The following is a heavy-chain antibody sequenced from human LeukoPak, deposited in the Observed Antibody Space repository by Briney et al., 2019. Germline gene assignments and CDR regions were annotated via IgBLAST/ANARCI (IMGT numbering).Heavy chain of an antibody. CDR3: ARGPSRRAVSITTRRANYYFDY. D-gene: IGHD3-22*01. J-gene: IGHJ4*02. Sequence: SETLSLTCTVSGGSISSSSYYWGWIRQPPGKGLEWIGSIYYSGSTYYNPSLKSRVTISADTSKNQFSLKLSSVTAADTAVYYCARGPSRRAVSITTRRANYYFDYWGQGTLVTVSS. V-gene: IGHV4-39*07. CDR2: IYYSGST. CDR1: GGSISSSSYY.